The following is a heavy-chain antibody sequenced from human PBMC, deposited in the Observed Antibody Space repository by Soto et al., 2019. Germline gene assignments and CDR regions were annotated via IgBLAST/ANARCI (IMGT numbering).Heavy chain of an antibody. D-gene: IGHD2-21*02. CDR3: ASSHCGGDCYSYDYYGMDV. CDR1: GYTFTSYA. CDR2: INAGNGNT. J-gene: IGHJ6*02. V-gene: IGHV1-3*01. Sequence: QVQLVQSGAEVKKPGASVKVSCKASGYTFTSYAMHWVRQAPGQRLEWMGWINAGNGNTKYSQKFQGRVTITRDTSASTAYMELSSLRSEDTAVYYCASSHCGGDCYSYDYYGMDVWGQGTTVTVSS.